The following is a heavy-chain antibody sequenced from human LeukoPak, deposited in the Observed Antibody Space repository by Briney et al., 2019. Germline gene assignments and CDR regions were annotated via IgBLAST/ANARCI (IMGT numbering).Heavy chain of an antibody. CDR3: SKWGDYDVLTGYYDSDF. D-gene: IGHD3-9*01. V-gene: IGHV3-23*01. CDR1: GFTFSNYA. Sequence: GASLRLSCAASGFTFSNYAMSWVRQAPGKGLERVSAIVGSGGSTYYADSVKGRFTISRDNSKNTLFLQMNSLRVEDTALYYCSKWGDYDVLTGYYDSDFWGQGTLVTVSS. CDR2: IVGSGGST. J-gene: IGHJ4*02.